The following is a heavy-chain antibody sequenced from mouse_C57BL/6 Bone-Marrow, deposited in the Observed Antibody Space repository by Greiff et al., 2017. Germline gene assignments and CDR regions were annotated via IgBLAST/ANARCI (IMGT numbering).Heavy chain of an antibody. Sequence: EVHLVESGGGLVKPGGSLKLSCAASGFTFSSYAMSWVRQTPEKRLEWVATISDGGSYTYYPDNVKGRFTISRDNAKNNLYLQMSHLKSEDTAMYYCARDRMITTLYWYFDGWGTGTTVTVSS. V-gene: IGHV5-4*01. J-gene: IGHJ1*03. CDR2: ISDGGSYT. CDR1: GFTFSSYA. D-gene: IGHD2-4*01. CDR3: ARDRMITTLYWYFDG.